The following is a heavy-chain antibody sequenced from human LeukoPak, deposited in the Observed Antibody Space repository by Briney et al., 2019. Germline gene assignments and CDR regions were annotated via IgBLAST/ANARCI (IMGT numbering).Heavy chain of an antibody. V-gene: IGHV3-30*04. CDR1: GFTFSSYA. D-gene: IGHD3-22*01. Sequence: GGSLRLSCAASGFTFSSYAMHWVRQAPGKRLEWVAVISYDGSNKYYADSVKGRFTISRDNSKNTLYLQMNSLRAEDTAVYYCARGSDSSGYYPYWGQGTLVTVSS. J-gene: IGHJ4*02. CDR3: ARGSDSSGYYPY. CDR2: ISYDGSNK.